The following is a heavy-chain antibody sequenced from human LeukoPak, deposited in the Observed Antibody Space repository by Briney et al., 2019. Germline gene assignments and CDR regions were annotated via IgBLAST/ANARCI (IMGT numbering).Heavy chain of an antibody. J-gene: IGHJ4*02. D-gene: IGHD3-9*01. CDR1: GFTFSSYS. V-gene: IGHV3-48*01. CDR2: ISITTNTI. CDR3: ARFYFDSPYFDY. Sequence: PGGSLRLSCAASGFTFSSYSMNWVRQAPGKGLEWVSYISITTNTIYYADSVKGRFTISRDNAKNSLYLQMNSPRAEDTAIYYCARFYFDSPYFDYWGQGTLVTVSS.